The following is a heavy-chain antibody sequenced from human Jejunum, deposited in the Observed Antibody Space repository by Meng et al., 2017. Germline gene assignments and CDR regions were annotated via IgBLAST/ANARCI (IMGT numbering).Heavy chain of an antibody. CDR3: ARFPPDTGPFDY. CDR2: IYSSGST. CDR1: GGSINSNY. J-gene: IGHJ4*02. V-gene: IGHV4-59*01. D-gene: IGHD3-9*01. Sequence: GSLRLSCTVSGGSINSNYWSWIRQPPGRGLEWIGYIYSSGSTNYNPSLKNRVPISVDTSKNQFSLTMYYVTAADTAVYYCARFPPDTGPFDYWGQGTLVTVSS.